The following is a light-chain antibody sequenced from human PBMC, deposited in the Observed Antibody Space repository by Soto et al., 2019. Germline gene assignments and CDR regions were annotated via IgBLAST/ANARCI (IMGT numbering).Light chain of an antibody. J-gene: IGLJ2*01. CDR1: SGHSSYA. CDR3: QTWGTGFQV. CDR2: LNNDGSH. Sequence: QLVLTQSPSASASLGASVKLTCTLSSGHSSYAIAWHQKQPGKGPRYLMDLNNDGSHSKGDGIPDRFSGSNSGAERYLIISSLQSEDEADYYCQTWGTGFQVFGGGTKLTVL. V-gene: IGLV4-69*01.